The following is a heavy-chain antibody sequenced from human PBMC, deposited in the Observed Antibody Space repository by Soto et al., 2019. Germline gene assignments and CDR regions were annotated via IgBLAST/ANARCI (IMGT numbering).Heavy chain of an antibody. CDR3: ARGLEVLAVAEKDRFDY. CDR1: GGTFSSYT. Sequence: SVKVSCKASGGTFSSYTISWVRQAPGQGLEWMGRIIPILGIANYAQKFQGRVTMTGDTSTSTAYMELSRLRSDDTAVYYCARGLEVLAVAEKDRFDYWGQGTLVTVSS. D-gene: IGHD6-19*01. V-gene: IGHV1-69*02. J-gene: IGHJ4*02. CDR2: IIPILGIA.